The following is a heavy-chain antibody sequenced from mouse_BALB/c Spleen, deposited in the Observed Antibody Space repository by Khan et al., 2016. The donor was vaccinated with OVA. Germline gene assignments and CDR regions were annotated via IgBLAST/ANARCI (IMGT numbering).Heavy chain of an antibody. J-gene: IGHJ4*01. CDR2: IDPANGNT. Sequence: VQLKQSGAELMKPGASVKLSCTVSGFNIKDTYMHWVKQRPEQGLEWIGRIDPANGNTKYDPKFQGKATMTADTSYNTAYLQLSSLTSEDTAVYYCGYSLRLEALGYWGQGTSVTVSS. V-gene: IGHV14-3*02. D-gene: IGHD1-2*01. CDR3: GYSLRLEALGY. CDR1: GFNIKDTY.